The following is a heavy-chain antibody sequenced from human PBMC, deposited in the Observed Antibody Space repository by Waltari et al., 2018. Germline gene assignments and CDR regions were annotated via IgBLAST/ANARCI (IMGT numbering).Heavy chain of an antibody. CDR1: GDSISSGFY. D-gene: IGHD2-15*01. CDR3: ARATCSHGGCSMYYFYYYMDV. Sequence: QVQLQESGPGLVKSSETLSLACGVSGDSISSGFYGVWIRHPPGKGPEWIGSVYHSGSTFYNPSLKSRVTMSVDTSKKHFSLSLSSVTAADTAVYYCARATCSHGGCSMYYFYYYMDVWGKGTTVTVSS. V-gene: IGHV4-38-2*01. J-gene: IGHJ6*03. CDR2: VYHSGST.